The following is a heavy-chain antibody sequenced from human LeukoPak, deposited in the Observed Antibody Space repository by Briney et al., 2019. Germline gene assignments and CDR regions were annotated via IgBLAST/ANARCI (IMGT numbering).Heavy chain of an antibody. V-gene: IGHV3-30-3*01. J-gene: IGHJ4*02. CDR1: GLTFSSYA. Sequence: GRSLRLSCAASGLTFSSYAMHWVRQAPGKGLEGVAVISYDGSNKYYADSVKGRFTISRNNSKNTMYLQMHSLRAEDTAVYYCARANIVLMVYASTLDYWGQGTLVTVSS. CDR2: ISYDGSNK. CDR3: ARANIVLMVYASTLDY. D-gene: IGHD2-8*01.